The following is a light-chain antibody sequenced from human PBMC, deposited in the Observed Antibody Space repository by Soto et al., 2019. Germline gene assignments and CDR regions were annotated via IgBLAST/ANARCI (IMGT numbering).Light chain of an antibody. CDR1: SGHSSYA. CDR2: INSDGSH. CDR3: QTWGTGTHV. V-gene: IGLV4-69*01. Sequence: QLVLTQSPSASASLGASVKLTCTLSSGHSSYAIAWHQQQPEKGPRYLMKINSDGSHNKGDGIPDRFSGSSSGAERYLTISSLQSEDEADYYCQTWGTGTHVFGTGTKLTVL. J-gene: IGLJ1*01.